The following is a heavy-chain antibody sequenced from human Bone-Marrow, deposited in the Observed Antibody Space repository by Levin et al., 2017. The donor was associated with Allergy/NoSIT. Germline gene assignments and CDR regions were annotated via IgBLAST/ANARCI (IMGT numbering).Heavy chain of an antibody. Sequence: GESLKISCKASGYTFTGYYMHWVRQAPGQGLEWMGWINPNSGGTNYAQKFQGRVTMTRDTSISTAYMELSRLRSDDTAVYYCARGPLKGIPRFDIWGQGTMVTVSS. J-gene: IGHJ3*02. D-gene: IGHD2-21*01. CDR3: ARGPLKGIPRFDI. CDR2: INPNSGGT. V-gene: IGHV1-2*02. CDR1: GYTFTGYY.